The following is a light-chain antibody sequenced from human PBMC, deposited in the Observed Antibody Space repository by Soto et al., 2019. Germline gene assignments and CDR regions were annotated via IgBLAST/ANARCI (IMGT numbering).Light chain of an antibody. J-gene: IGKJ2*01. Sequence: ENVLTQSPGTLSLSPGERATLSCSASQSVTNSFFAWYQQKPGQSPRLLISGISSRATGIPDRFSGSGSVTDFTLTISRLEPEDFVVYYCQQYSSLPHTFGQGTKLEVK. CDR2: GIS. CDR1: QSVTNSF. V-gene: IGKV3-20*01. CDR3: QQYSSLPHT.